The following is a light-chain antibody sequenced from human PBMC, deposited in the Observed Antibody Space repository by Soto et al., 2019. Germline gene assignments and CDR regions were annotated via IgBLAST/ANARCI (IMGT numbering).Light chain of an antibody. V-gene: IGLV2-14*01. Sequence: QSVLTQPASVSGSPGQSITISCTGTSSDVGGYKYVSWYQQVPGKVPKLIIYEVSIRPSGVSYRFSGSKSDNTASLTISGLQAEDEADYYCTSFTRDSTYVFGTGTKLTVL. J-gene: IGLJ1*01. CDR3: TSFTRDSTYV. CDR2: EVS. CDR1: SSDVGGYKY.